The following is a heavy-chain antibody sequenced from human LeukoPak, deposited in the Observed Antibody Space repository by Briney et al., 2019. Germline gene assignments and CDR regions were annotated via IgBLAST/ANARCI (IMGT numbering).Heavy chain of an antibody. V-gene: IGHV3-7*01. CDR2: LKRDGSDI. Sequence: GGSLRLSCAASGFAFSSYWMSWVRQAPGKGLEWVANLKRDGSDISYVDSVKGRFTISRDNAKNSLYLQLNSLRAEDTAVYYCARDANYYDSRGENYFNYWGQGTLVTVSS. J-gene: IGHJ4*02. CDR1: GFAFSSYW. D-gene: IGHD3-22*01. CDR3: ARDANYYDSRGENYFNY.